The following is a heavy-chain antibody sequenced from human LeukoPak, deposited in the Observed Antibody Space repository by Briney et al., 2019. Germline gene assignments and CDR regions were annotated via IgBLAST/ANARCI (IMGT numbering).Heavy chain of an antibody. CDR2: INTNTGNP. Sequence: ASVKVSCKASGYTFTSYGISWVRQAPGQGLEWMGWINTNTGNPTYAQGFTGRFVFSLDTSVSTAYLQISSLKAEDTAVYYCARDIRLLVVAASYYFDYWGQGTLVTVSS. D-gene: IGHD2-15*01. CDR3: ARDIRLLVVAASYYFDY. V-gene: IGHV7-4-1*02. J-gene: IGHJ4*02. CDR1: GYTFTSYG.